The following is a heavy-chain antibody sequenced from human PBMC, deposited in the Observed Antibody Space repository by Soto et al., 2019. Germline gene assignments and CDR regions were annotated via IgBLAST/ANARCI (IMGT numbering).Heavy chain of an antibody. D-gene: IGHD2-2*01. CDR1: GYSFTSYW. J-gene: IGHJ5*02. CDR2: IYPGDSDT. CDR3: ARLFPYQQGEAYNWFDP. V-gene: IGHV5-51*01. Sequence: GESLKISCKGSGYSFTSYWIGWVRQMPGKGLEWVGIIYPGDSDTRYSPSFQGQVTISADKSISTAYLQWSSLKAPDTAMYYCARLFPYQQGEAYNWFDPWGQGTLVSVAS.